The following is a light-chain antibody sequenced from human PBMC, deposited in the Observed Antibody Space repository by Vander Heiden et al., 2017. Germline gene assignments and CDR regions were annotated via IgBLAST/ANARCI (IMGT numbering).Light chain of an antibody. Sequence: EIVLTQSPAPLSASPGDRATLSCRASQSISSYLTWYRHNPGQAPRLLIYGASGRATGIPGRFSGSGSGTEFTLTISSLQSEDFGIYYCQQYNNWPRTFGQGTKVEIK. V-gene: IGKV3-15*01. CDR2: GAS. CDR1: QSISSY. J-gene: IGKJ1*01. CDR3: QQYNNWPRT.